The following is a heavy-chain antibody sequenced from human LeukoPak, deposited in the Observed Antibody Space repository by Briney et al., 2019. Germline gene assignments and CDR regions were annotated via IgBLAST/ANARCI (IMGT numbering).Heavy chain of an antibody. V-gene: IGHV3-23*01. D-gene: IGHD5-24*01. J-gene: IGHJ4*02. CDR2: VSGSGGST. CDR3: AKDFGDGYSF. Sequence: PGGSLRLSCAASGFTFSSYAMSWVRQAPGKGLEWVSAVSGSGGSTYHADSVKGRFTISRDNSKNTLYLQMNSLRAEDTAVYYCAKDFGDGYSFWGQGTLVTVSS. CDR1: GFTFSSYA.